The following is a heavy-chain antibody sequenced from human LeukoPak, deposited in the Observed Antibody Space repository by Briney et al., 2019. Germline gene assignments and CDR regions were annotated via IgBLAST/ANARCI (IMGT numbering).Heavy chain of an antibody. V-gene: IGHV4-4*07. CDR1: GGSISSYY. Sequence: SETLSLTCTVSGGSISSYYWSWIRQPAGKGLEWIGRIYTSGSTNYNPSLKSRVTMSVDTSKNQFSLKLSSVTAADTAVYYCARMLLWFGESSNWFDPWGQGTLVTVSS. CDR2: IYTSGST. D-gene: IGHD3-10*01. J-gene: IGHJ5*02. CDR3: ARMLLWFGESSNWFDP.